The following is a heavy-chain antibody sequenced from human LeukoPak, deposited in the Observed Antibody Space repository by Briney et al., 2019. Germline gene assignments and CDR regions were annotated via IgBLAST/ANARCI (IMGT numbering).Heavy chain of an antibody. D-gene: IGHD1-26*01. CDR2: ISSSGENA. V-gene: IGHV3-23*01. J-gene: IGHJ6*02. CDR1: GFTFSSYS. Sequence: GGSLRLSCAASGFTFSSYSMNWVRQAPGKGLEWVSLISSSGENAYYADSVRGRFTISRDKSKNTVSLQMNSLRGEDTAAYYCAKDVRVGGGGMDVWGQGTPVTVSS. CDR3: AKDVRVGGGGMDV.